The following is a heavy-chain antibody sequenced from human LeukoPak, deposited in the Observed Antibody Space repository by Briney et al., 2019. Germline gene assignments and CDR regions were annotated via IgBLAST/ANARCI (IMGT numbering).Heavy chain of an antibody. J-gene: IGHJ4*02. V-gene: IGHV1-69*13. D-gene: IGHD1-7*01. CDR1: GGTFSSYA. Sequence: SVKVSCKASGGTFSSYAISWVRQAPGQGLEWMGGIIPIFGTANYAQKFQGRVTITADESTSTAYMELSSLRSEDTAVYYCARVGTGTYYYFDYWGQGTLVTVSS. CDR3: ARVGTGTYYYFDY. CDR2: IIPIFGTA.